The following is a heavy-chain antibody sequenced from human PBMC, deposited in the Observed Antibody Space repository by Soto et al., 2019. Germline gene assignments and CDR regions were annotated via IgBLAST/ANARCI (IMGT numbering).Heavy chain of an antibody. CDR3: AIHKGYYYYMDV. V-gene: IGHV4-39*01. CDR2: VYYSGST. Sequence: SETLSLTCTVSGGSISSSYYYWGWIRQPPGKGLEWIGSVYYSGSTYYNPSLKSRVTISVDTSKNQFSLKLSSVTAADTAVYYCAIHKGYYYYMDVWGKGTTVTVSS. J-gene: IGHJ6*03. CDR1: GGSISSSYYY.